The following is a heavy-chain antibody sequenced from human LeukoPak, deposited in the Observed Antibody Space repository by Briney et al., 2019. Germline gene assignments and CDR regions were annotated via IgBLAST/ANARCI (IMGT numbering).Heavy chain of an antibody. J-gene: IGHJ4*02. CDR2: ITASGGT. V-gene: IGHV4-4*07. CDR1: GAPVNNHH. CDR3: ARDKVVVAASGKYYFDY. Sequence: PSETLSLTCSVSGAPVNNHHWGWIRQPAGKGLEWIGRITASGGTNYTPSLRSRVTISVDKSKNQLFLRLASVTAADTAVYYCARDKVVVAASGKYYFDYWGQGTLVAVSS. D-gene: IGHD2-15*01.